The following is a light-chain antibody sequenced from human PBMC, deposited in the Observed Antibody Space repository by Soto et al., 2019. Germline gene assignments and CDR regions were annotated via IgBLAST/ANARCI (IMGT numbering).Light chain of an antibody. V-gene: IGKV1-27*01. CDR3: QNYNSAPLT. CDR1: QDISNS. CDR2: ATS. J-gene: IGKJ4*01. Sequence: DIQMTQSPSSLSASVGDRVTITCRASQDISNSLAWYQQKPGKVPKVLIYATSILQSGVPARFSGSGSGTDFTLPLSSLQPEDVATYYCQNYNSAPLTFGGGTKVEI.